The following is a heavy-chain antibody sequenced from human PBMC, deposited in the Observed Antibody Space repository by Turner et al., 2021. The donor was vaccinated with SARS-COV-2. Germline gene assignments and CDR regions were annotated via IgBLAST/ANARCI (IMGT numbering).Heavy chain of an antibody. CDR1: GGSISSEF. CDR2: IYYRGST. Sequence: QVQLQESGPGLVKPSETLSLTCTVSGGSISSEFWSWIRQPPGKGLEWIGYIYYRGSTNYNPSLKSRVTMSVDTSKNQFSLKLRSVTAADTAVYYCARELRFNWLDSWGQGTLVTVSS. D-gene: IGHD3-3*01. CDR3: ARELRFNWLDS. J-gene: IGHJ5*01. V-gene: IGHV4-59*01.